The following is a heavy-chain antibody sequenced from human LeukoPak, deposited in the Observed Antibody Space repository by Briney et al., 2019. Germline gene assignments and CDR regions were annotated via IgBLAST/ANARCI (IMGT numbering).Heavy chain of an antibody. D-gene: IGHD1-1*01. CDR2: IDYSGDT. V-gene: IGHV4-39*07. J-gene: IGHJ4*02. Sequence: PSETLSLTCSDSGGSISSSGYYWGRIRQPPGKGLEWIETIDYSGDTYYNPSLKSRVTISMDTSKNQFSLKLRSVTAADTAVYFCVRLVSATGNFDFWGQGALVTVSS. CDR3: VRLVSATGNFDF. CDR1: GGSISSSGYY.